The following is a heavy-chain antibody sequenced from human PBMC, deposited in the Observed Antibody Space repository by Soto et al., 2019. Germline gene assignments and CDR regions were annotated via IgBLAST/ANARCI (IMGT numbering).Heavy chain of an antibody. CDR2: TYYRSKWYN. Sequence: SQTLSLTCAISGDSVSISTAAWNWIRQSPSRGLEWLGRTYYRSKWYNDYAVSVKSRITINPDTSKNQFSLQMNSVTPDDTAVYYCARDPDWGFAFDVWGQGTLVTVS. CDR1: GDSVSISTAA. D-gene: IGHD7-27*01. CDR3: ARDPDWGFAFDV. V-gene: IGHV6-1*01. J-gene: IGHJ3*01.